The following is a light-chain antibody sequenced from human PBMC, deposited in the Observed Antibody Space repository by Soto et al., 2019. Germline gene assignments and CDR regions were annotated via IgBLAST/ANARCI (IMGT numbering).Light chain of an antibody. V-gene: IGKV3-20*01. J-gene: IGKJ1*01. Sequence: EIVLTQSPGTLSLSPGERATLSCRASQSVSSTYLAWYQQKPGQAPRLLIYGASNRATGIPDRFSGSGSGTDLTRTISRLEPEDFAVYYWQQYGGSRWTFGQGTRVDI. CDR1: QSVSSTY. CDR2: GAS. CDR3: QQYGGSRWT.